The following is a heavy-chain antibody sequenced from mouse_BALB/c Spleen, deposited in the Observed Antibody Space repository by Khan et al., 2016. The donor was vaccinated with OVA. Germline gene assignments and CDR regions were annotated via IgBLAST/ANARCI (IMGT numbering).Heavy chain of an antibody. V-gene: IGHV1-76*01. CDR1: GYIFTNYW. J-gene: IGHJ2*01. Sequence: VQLQESGAELVRPGASVKLSCKTSGYIFTNYWIHWVKQRSGQGLEWIARIYPGTDNSYYNEKLKDRATLTADKSSSTVYMQLSSLKSEDSAVYFCAREDALYYFDYWGQGTTRTVSS. CDR2: IYPGTDNS. CDR3: AREDALYYFDY.